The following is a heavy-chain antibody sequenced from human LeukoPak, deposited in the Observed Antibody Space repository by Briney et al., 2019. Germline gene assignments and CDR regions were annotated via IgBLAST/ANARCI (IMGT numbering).Heavy chain of an antibody. D-gene: IGHD3-10*01. CDR2: INPSGGST. CDR1: GYTFTSYY. CDR3: ARAHYYGSGSYYNANNWFDP. Sequence: ASVNVSCKASGYTFTSYYMHWVRQAPGQGLEWMGIINPSGGSTSYAQKFQGRVTMTRDTSTSTAYMELSSLRSEDTAVYYCARAHYYGSGSYYNANNWFDPWGQGTLVTVSS. V-gene: IGHV1-46*01. J-gene: IGHJ5*02.